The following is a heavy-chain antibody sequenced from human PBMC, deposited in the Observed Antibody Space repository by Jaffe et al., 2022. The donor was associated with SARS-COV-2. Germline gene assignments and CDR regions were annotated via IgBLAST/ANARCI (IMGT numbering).Heavy chain of an antibody. V-gene: IGHV3-9*01. CDR1: GFTFDDYA. D-gene: IGHD2-21*01. CDR3: VKAKSFAIRDDAFDF. J-gene: IGHJ3*01. Sequence: EVQLVESGGGLVQPGRSLRLSCVASGFTFDDYAMHWVRQVPGKGLEWVSSIIWNSERVEYADSVKGRFTISRDNAKNSLFLQMNSLRAEDTALYYCVKAKSFAIRDDAFDFWGQGTLVTVSP. CDR2: IIWNSERV.